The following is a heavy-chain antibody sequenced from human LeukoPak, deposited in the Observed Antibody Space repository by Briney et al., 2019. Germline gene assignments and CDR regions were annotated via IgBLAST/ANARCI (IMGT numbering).Heavy chain of an antibody. V-gene: IGHV3-48*03. J-gene: IGHJ4*02. CDR3: ARDRDRGVPFDY. CDR1: GFTFSSYE. D-gene: IGHD3-10*01. Sequence: PGGSLRLSCAASGFTFSSYEMNWARQAPGKGLEWVSYISSSGSTIYYADSVKGRFTISRDNAKNSLYLQMNSLRAEDTAVYYCARDRDRGVPFDYWGQGTLVTVSS. CDR2: ISSSGSTI.